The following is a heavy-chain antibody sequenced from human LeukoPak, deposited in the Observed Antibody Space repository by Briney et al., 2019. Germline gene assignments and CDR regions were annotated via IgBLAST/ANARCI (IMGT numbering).Heavy chain of an antibody. CDR3: AKENYVWGSYRPTPFDY. Sequence: GGSLRLSCAASGFTFSSYAMSWVRQAPGKGLEWVSAISGSGGSTYYADSVKGRFTISGDNSKNTLYLQMNSLRAEDTAVYYCAKENYVWGSYRPTPFDYWGQGTLVTVSS. CDR1: GFTFSSYA. D-gene: IGHD3-16*02. J-gene: IGHJ4*02. CDR2: ISGSGGST. V-gene: IGHV3-23*01.